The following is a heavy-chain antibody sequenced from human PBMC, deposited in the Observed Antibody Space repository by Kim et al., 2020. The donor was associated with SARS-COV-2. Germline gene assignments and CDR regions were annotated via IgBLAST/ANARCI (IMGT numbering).Heavy chain of an antibody. Sequence: GGSLRLSCAASGFTFYNAWMNWVRQAPGKGLEWVGRIKSKSDGGTIDYAAPVKGRFTISRDDSENTMFLQINSLKDEDRAVYFCLTGVNWGQGTLVTVSS. CDR1: GFTFYNAW. CDR2: IKSKSDGGTI. J-gene: IGHJ4*02. V-gene: IGHV3-15*01. CDR3: LTGVN.